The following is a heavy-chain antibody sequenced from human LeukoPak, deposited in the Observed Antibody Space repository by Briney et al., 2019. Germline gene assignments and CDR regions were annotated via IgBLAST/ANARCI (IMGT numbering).Heavy chain of an antibody. CDR1: GYTFTSYD. J-gene: IGHJ4*02. Sequence: HWASVKVSCKASGYTFTSYDVNWVRQATGQGLEWMGWMNPNSGNTGLAQKFQGRVTLTRDTSLSTAYMELSNLRSDDTAVYYCARGGRYGGNFFWGQGTLVTVSS. D-gene: IGHD4-23*01. CDR3: ARGGRYGGNFF. V-gene: IGHV1-8*01. CDR2: MNPNSGNT.